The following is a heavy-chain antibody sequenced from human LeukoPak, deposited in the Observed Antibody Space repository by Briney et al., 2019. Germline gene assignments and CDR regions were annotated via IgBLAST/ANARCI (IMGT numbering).Heavy chain of an antibody. Sequence: AGSLRLSCAASGFTLSGYWMNWVRQVPGKGLEWVSGVNGDGSQSDYADSVKGRFTISRDNAKTTMYLQMNSLRAEDTAIYYCARGSDVWSQGTLVTVSS. D-gene: IGHD1-26*01. J-gene: IGHJ4*02. CDR3: ARGSDV. CDR2: VNGDGSQS. V-gene: IGHV3-74*01. CDR1: GFTLSGYW.